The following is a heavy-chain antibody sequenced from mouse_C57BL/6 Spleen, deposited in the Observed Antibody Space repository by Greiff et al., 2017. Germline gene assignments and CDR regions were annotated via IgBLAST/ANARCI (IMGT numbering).Heavy chain of an antibody. V-gene: IGHV1-55*01. Sequence: QVQLQQPGAELVKPGASVKMSCKASGYTFTSYWITWVKQRPGQGLEWIGDIYPGSGSTNYNEKFKSKATLTVDTSSSTAYMQLSSLTSEDSAVYYCARVNYGSSYPYYYAMDYWGQGTSVTVSA. CDR1: GYTFTSYW. CDR2: IYPGSGST. CDR3: ARVNYGSSYPYYYAMDY. J-gene: IGHJ4*01. D-gene: IGHD1-1*01.